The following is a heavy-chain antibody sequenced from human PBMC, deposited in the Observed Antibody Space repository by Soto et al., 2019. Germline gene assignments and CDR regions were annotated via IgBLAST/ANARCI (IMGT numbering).Heavy chain of an antibody. CDR3: ARGVDGYAYGVDY. J-gene: IGHJ4*02. CDR1: GDSIINYY. CDR2: IHYSGNT. Sequence: PSETLSLTCTVSGDSIINYYWSWIRQPPGKGLEWIGYIHYSGNTNHNPSLKSRVIISVDTSKNQFSLKVTSVTAADTAVYYCARGVDGYAYGVDYWGQGTLVTVSS. V-gene: IGHV4-59*01. D-gene: IGHD5-12*01.